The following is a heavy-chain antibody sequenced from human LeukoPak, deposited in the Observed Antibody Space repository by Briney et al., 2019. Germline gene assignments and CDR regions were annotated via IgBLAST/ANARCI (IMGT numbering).Heavy chain of an antibody. CDR1: GFTFSNAW. J-gene: IGHJ6*02. CDR3: TTDPRSWNYDYYYYGMDV. Sequence: GGSLRLSCAASGFTFSNAWMSWVRQAPGKGLEWVGRIKSKTDGGTTDYAAPVKGRFTISRDDSKNTLYLQMNSLKTEDTTVYYCTTDPRSWNYDYYYYGMDVWGQGTTVTVSS. V-gene: IGHV3-15*01. D-gene: IGHD1-7*01. CDR2: IKSKTDGGTT.